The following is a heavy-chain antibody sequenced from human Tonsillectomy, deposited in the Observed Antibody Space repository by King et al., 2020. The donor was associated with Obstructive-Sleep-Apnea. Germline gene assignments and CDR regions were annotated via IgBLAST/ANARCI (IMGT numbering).Heavy chain of an antibody. CDR1: GYSISSGHY. CDR2: IYHSGST. J-gene: IGHJ4*02. D-gene: IGHD1-7*01. CDR3: ARGRAQTGTAGHFFDH. Sequence: VQLQESGPGLVKPSETLSLTCTVSGYSISSGHYWGWVRQPPGKGLEWIGTIYHSGSTYYNPSLKSRVTISVDTSKHQFSLKLSSVTAADTAVFHCARGRAQTGTAGHFFDHWGQGTLVTVSS. V-gene: IGHV4-38-2*02.